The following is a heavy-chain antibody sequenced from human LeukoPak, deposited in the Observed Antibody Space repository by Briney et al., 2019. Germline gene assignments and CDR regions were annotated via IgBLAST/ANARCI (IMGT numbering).Heavy chain of an antibody. CDR1: GGSISSYY. V-gene: IGHV4-59*01. J-gene: IGHJ5*02. D-gene: IGHD6-19*01. CDR3: ARGSGYSSSSGFDP. Sequence: SETLSLTCTVSGGSISSYYWSWIRQPPGKGLEWIGYIYYSGSTNYNPSLKSRVTISVDTSKNQFSLKLSSVTAADTAVYYCARGSGYSSSSGFDPWGQGTLVTVSS. CDR2: IYYSGST.